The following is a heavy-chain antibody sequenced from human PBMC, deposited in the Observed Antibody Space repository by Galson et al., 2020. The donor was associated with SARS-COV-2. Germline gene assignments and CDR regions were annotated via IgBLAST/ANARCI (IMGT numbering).Heavy chain of an antibody. J-gene: IGHJ4*02. CDR2: IWYDGSNK. V-gene: IGHV3-33*06. Sequence: RGSLRLSCAASGFTFRRYGMHWVRQAPGKGLEWVAVIWYDGSNKYYADSVKGRFTISRDNSKNTLYLQMNSLRAEDTAIYYCAKDRYFDSSGYYRCDYWGQGTLVTVSS. D-gene: IGHD3-22*01. CDR3: AKDRYFDSSGYYRCDY. CDR1: GFTFRRYG.